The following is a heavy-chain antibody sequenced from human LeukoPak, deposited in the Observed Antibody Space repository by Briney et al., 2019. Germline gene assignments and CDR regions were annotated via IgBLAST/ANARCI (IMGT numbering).Heavy chain of an antibody. CDR2: IYSSGST. D-gene: IGHD3-22*01. CDR1: GGSINNYY. CDR3: ARTPIYYFDNSGYYN. V-gene: IGHV4-4*07. J-gene: IGHJ4*02. Sequence: SETLSLTCTVSGGSINNYYWSWIRQPAGKGLEWIGLIYSSGSTSYNPSLKSRVTMSVDTSKKQFSLRLSSVTAADTAVYYCARTPIYYFDNSGYYNWGQGTLVTVSS.